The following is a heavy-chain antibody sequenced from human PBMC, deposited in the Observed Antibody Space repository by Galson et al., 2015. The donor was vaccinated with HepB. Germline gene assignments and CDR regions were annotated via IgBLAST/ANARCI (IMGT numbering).Heavy chain of an antibody. Sequence: SLRLSCAASGFTFSSYSMNWVRQAPGKGLEWVSYISSSSSTIYYADSVKGRFTISRDNAKNSLYLQMNSLRAEDTAVYYCAREIQVVPAAIRGRVVEGISYGMDVWGQGTTVTVSS. CDR1: GFTFSSYS. CDR3: AREIQVVPAAIRGRVVEGISYGMDV. CDR2: ISSSSSTI. D-gene: IGHD2-2*02. J-gene: IGHJ6*02. V-gene: IGHV3-48*04.